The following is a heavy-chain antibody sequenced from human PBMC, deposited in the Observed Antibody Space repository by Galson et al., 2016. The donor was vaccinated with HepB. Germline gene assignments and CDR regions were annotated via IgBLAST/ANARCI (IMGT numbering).Heavy chain of an antibody. Sequence: SLRLSCAASGFTFTSHAMSWVRQAPGKGLEWVSAISGSGGSTYYADSVKGRFTISRDNSKNTLYLQMNGLKAEDTAIYYCAKDSPLYYDYICGSYRLGYYFDCWGQGSLVA. D-gene: IGHD3-16*02. CDR3: AKDSPLYYDYICGSYRLGYYFDC. CDR1: GFTFTSHA. J-gene: IGHJ4*02. CDR2: ISGSGGST. V-gene: IGHV3-23*01.